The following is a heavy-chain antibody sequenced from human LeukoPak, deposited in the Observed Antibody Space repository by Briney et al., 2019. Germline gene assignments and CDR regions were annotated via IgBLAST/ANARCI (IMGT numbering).Heavy chain of an antibody. D-gene: IGHD2-21*01. J-gene: IGHJ3*02. CDR1: GGCIGTTSYY. Sequence: SETLSLTCTVSGGCIGTTSYYWGWIRQPPGKGLEWIGSIHYSGNIYYNPSLKSRVTISVDTSKNQFSLKLSSVTAADTAMYYCARQGPYCDGDCYRDAFNIWGQGTMVTVSS. V-gene: IGHV4-39*01. CDR3: ARQGPYCDGDCYRDAFNI. CDR2: IHYSGNI.